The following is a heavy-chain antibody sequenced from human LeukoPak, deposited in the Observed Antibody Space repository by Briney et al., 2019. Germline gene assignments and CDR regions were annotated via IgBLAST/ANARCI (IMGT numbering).Heavy chain of an antibody. CDR2: FSFNGEST. J-gene: IGHJ4*02. D-gene: IGHD3-22*01. CDR3: AKSLSGYYYGGGYFDY. CDR1: GFTFSSYA. V-gene: IGHV3-23*01. Sequence: GGSLRLSCAASGFTFSSYAMTWVRQAPGKGLEWVSSFSFNGESTYYADSVKGRFTISRDNSKNTLYLQMNSLRAEDTAVYYCAKSLSGYYYGGGYFDYWGQGTLVTVSS.